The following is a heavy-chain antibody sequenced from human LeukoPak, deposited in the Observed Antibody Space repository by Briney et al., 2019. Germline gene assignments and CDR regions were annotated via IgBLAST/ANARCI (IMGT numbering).Heavy chain of an antibody. Sequence: PSGTLSLTCAVSGNSISNSNWWNWVRQPPGKGLEWIGEINHSGSTNYNPSLKSRVTISVDTSKNQFSLKLSSVTAADTAVYYCARRIALYYGDYGWYFDLWGRGTLVTVSS. CDR3: ARRIALYYGDYGWYFDL. D-gene: IGHD4-17*01. V-gene: IGHV4-4*02. CDR2: INHSGST. J-gene: IGHJ2*01. CDR1: GNSISNSNW.